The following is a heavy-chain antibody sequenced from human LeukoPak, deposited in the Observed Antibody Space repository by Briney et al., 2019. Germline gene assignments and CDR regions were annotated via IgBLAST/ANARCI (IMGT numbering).Heavy chain of an antibody. Sequence: SETLSLTCTVSGGSISSYYWSWIRQPPGKGLEWIGYIYYSGSTNYNPSLKSRVTISVDTSKNQFSLKLSSVTAADTAVYYCARYSSSSFDPWGQGTLVTVSS. V-gene: IGHV4-59*01. CDR1: GGSISSYY. CDR2: IYYSGST. J-gene: IGHJ5*02. CDR3: ARYSSSSFDP. D-gene: IGHD6-13*01.